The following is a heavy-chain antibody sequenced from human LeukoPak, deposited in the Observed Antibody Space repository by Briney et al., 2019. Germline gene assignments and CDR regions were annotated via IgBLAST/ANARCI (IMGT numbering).Heavy chain of an antibody. V-gene: IGHV3-7*03. Sequence: GGSLGLSCAASGFTFSSYWMNWARKAPGKGLEWVASINHNGNVNYYVDSVKGRFTISRDNAKNSLYLQMSNLRAEDTAVYFCARGGGLDVWGQGATVTVSS. J-gene: IGHJ6*02. D-gene: IGHD3-16*01. CDR3: ARGGGLDV. CDR2: INHNGNVN. CDR1: GFTFSSYW.